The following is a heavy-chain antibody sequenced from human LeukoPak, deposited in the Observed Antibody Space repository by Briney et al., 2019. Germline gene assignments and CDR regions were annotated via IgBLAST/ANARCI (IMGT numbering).Heavy chain of an antibody. D-gene: IGHD3-16*01. CDR1: GFTFSSYG. Sequence: PGRSLRLSCAASGFTFSSYGMHWVRQAPGKGLEWVAVIWYDGSNKYYADSVKGRFTISRDNSKNTLYLQMNSLRGDDTATYYCAREGNDYYYDQWGQGTLVTVSP. V-gene: IGHV3-33*01. CDR2: IWYDGSNK. J-gene: IGHJ4*02. CDR3: AREGNDYYYDQ.